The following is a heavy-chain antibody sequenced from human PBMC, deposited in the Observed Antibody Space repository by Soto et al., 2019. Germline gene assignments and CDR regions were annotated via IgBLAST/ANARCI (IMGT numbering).Heavy chain of an antibody. Sequence: SETLSLTCTVSGGSISSYYWSWIRQPPGKGLEWIGYIYYSGSTNYSPSLKSRVTTSVDTSKNQFSLKLSSVTAADTAVYYCARDTDLYFDYWGQGTLVTVSS. CDR1: GGSISSYY. V-gene: IGHV4-59*01. J-gene: IGHJ4*02. CDR2: IYYSGST. CDR3: ARDTDLYFDY.